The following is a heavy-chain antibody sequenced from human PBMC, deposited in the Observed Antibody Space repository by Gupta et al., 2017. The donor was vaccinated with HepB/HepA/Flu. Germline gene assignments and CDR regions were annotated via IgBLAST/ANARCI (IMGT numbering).Heavy chain of an antibody. CDR1: GFTFNTYS. CDR2: VTDDGSRT. Sequence: EVQLVESGGGLLQPGGSLRLSCAASGFTFNTYSMHWVRQVPGKGLMWVARVTDDGSRTDYADSVKGRFTISRDNARNTLFLRMDSLRVEDTAVYYCVRDWGVIKGGYRAYNCRDPWGQGTLVTVSS. CDR3: VRDWGVIKGGYRAYNCRDP. V-gene: IGHV3-74*01. J-gene: IGHJ5*02. D-gene: IGHD5-12*01.